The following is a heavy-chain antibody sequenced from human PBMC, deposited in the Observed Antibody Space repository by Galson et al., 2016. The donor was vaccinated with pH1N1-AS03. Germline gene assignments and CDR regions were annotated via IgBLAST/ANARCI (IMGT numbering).Heavy chain of an antibody. CDR2: INVGSGNT. J-gene: IGHJ4*02. CDR1: GHNFTNYD. V-gene: IGHV1-3*01. Sequence: SVKVSCKASGHNFTNYDIHWVRQAPGQRLEWMGWINVGSGNTKYSQKVQGRVTITRDTSASTPYLELSSLTSDDTAVYYCARGFLETVIDYWGQGSLVTVSS. CDR3: ARGFLETVIDY. D-gene: IGHD3-3*01.